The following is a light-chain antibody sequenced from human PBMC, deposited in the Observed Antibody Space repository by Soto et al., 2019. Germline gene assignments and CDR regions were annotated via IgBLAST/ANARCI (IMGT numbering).Light chain of an antibody. V-gene: IGKV3-15*01. J-gene: IGKJ1*01. CDR2: GES. CDR1: QSIDSD. Sequence: EIMMTQSPANVSVFPGERATLSCRASQSIDSDLAWYQQKPGHVPRLLIYGESTRATGVPARFSGSGSGTEFTLTIISLQSDDFAVYYCQQYSHWRTFGPGTKVEIK. CDR3: QQYSHWRT.